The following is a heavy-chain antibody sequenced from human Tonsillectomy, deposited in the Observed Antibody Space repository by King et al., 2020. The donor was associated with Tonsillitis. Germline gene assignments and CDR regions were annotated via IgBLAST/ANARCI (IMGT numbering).Heavy chain of an antibody. Sequence: QLVQSGAEVKKPGASVKVSCKASNYTFTSYGLSWVRQAPGQGLEWMGWISAYNGNTNYAQKLQGRVTMTTDTSTGTAYMELRSLRSDDTAVYYCAGELFVQQQLVIVHVYWGQGTLVTVSS. CDR2: ISAYNGNT. D-gene: IGHD6-13*01. CDR3: AGELFVQQQLVIVHVY. V-gene: IGHV1-18*04. CDR1: NYTFTSYG. J-gene: IGHJ4*02.